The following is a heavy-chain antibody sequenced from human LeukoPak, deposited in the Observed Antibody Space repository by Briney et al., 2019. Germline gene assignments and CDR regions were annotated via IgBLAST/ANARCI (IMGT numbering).Heavy chain of an antibody. D-gene: IGHD6-6*01. V-gene: IGHV4-34*01. CDR1: GGSFSGYY. CDR3: AREYSSSSRWNWFDP. Sequence: SETLSLTCAVYGGSFSGYYWSWIRQPPGKGLEWIGEINHSGSTNYNPSLKSRVTISVDTSKNQFSLKLSSVTAADTAVYYCAREYSSSSRWNWFDPWGQETLVTVSS. CDR2: INHSGST. J-gene: IGHJ5*02.